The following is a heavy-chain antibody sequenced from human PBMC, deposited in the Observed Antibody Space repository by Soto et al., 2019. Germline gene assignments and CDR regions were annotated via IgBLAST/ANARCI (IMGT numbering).Heavy chain of an antibody. D-gene: IGHD6-6*01. CDR3: ARGWDSSSSVNWFDP. J-gene: IGHJ5*02. CDR1: GGTFSSYA. Sequence: SVKVSCKASGGTFSSYAISWVRQAPGQGLEWMGGIIPIFGTANYAQKFQGRVTITADESTSTAYMELSSLRPEDTAVYYCARGWDSSSSVNWFDPWGQGTLVTVSS. CDR2: IIPIFGTA. V-gene: IGHV1-69*13.